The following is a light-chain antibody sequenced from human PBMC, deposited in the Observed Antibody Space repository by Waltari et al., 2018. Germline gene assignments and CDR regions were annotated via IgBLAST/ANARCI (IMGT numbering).Light chain of an antibody. Sequence: ETVMTQSPATLSVSPGDRATLSCRASQSVGTNVAWYQQKPGQAPRLLIYAASTRASDIPTRFSGSGSGTELTFTITGLQSEDFALYFCQQYDKWPPFSFGQGTNLELK. J-gene: IGKJ2*03. CDR3: QQYDKWPPFS. CDR1: QSVGTN. V-gene: IGKV3-15*01. CDR2: AAS.